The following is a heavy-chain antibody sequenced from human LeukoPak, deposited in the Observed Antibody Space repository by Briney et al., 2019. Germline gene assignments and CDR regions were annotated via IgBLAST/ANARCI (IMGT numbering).Heavy chain of an antibody. CDR3: ARLGAGPTYYDFWSGYSSFYFDY. Sequence: AETLSLTCTVSGGSTSSSNYYWGWIRQPPGKGLEWIGGIHYSGNTYYNPSLKSRVTISVDTSKNQFSLRLSSVTAADTAVYYCARLGAGPTYYDFWSGYSSFYFDYWGQGTLVTVSS. D-gene: IGHD3-3*01. CDR1: GGSTSSSNYY. J-gene: IGHJ4*02. V-gene: IGHV4-39*01. CDR2: IHYSGNT.